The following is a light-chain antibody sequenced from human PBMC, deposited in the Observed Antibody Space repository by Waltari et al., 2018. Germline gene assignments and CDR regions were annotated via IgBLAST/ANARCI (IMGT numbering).Light chain of an antibody. CDR1: SSDVGGFNY. CDR3: SSFTSSSVYV. CDR2: EVS. J-gene: IGLJ1*01. V-gene: IGLV2-14*01. Sequence: QSALTQPASVSGSPGQSITISCPGTSSDVGGFNYVSCYQQYPGKAPKLMIFEVSNRPSGVSNRFSGSKSGNTASLTISGLQAEDEADYYCSSFTSSSVYVFGTGTKVTVL.